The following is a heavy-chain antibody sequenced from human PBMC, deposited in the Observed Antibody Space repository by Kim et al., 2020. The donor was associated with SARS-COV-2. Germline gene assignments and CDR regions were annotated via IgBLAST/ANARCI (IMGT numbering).Heavy chain of an antibody. CDR1: GFTFDDYA. V-gene: IGHV3-9*01. J-gene: IGHJ6*02. CDR2: ISWNSGSI. D-gene: IGHD6-13*01. CDR3: AKDIGGYSSSWAPFYDYYYGMDV. Sequence: GGSLRLSCAASGFTFDDYAMHWVRQAPGKCLEWVSGISWNSGSIVYADSVKGRFTISRDNAKNSLYLQMNSLRAEDTALYYCAKDIGGYSSSWAPFYDYYYGMDVWGQGTTVTVSS.